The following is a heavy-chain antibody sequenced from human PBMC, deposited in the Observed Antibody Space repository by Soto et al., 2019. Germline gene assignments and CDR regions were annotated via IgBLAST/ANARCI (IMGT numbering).Heavy chain of an antibody. Sequence: QVQLVQSGAEVKKPGSSVKVSCKASGGTFSSYAISWVRQAPGQGLEWMGGIIPIFGAANYAQKFQGRVTITADESTSTAYMELSSLRSEDTAVYYCARVAPGKHPVYYFDYWGQGTLVTVSS. J-gene: IGHJ4*02. CDR2: IIPIFGAA. CDR1: GGTFSSYA. V-gene: IGHV1-69*01. CDR3: ARVAPGKHPVYYFDY.